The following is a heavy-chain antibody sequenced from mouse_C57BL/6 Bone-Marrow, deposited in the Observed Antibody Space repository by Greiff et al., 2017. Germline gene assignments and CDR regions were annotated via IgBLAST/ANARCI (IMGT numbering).Heavy chain of an antibody. J-gene: IGHJ4*01. CDR3: ARSACYSNLYAMDY. CDR2: IDPSDSYT. CDR1: GYTFTSYW. V-gene: IGHV1-69*01. Sequence: QVQLQQPGAELVMPGASVKLSCKASGYTFTSYWMHWVKQRPGQGLEWIGEIDPSDSYTNYNQKFKGKSTLTVDKSSSTAYMQLSSLTSEDSAVYYCARSACYSNLYAMDYWGQGTSVTVSS. D-gene: IGHD2-5*01.